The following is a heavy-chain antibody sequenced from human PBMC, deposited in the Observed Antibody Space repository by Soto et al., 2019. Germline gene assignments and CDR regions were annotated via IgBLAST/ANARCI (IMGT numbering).Heavy chain of an antibody. V-gene: IGHV1-8*01. J-gene: IGHJ6*02. D-gene: IGHD2-2*01. CDR3: ARGRSTKSLGYYYYYGMDV. CDR1: GYTFTSYD. CDR2: MNPNSGNT. Sequence: ASVKVSCKASGYTFTSYDINWVRQATGQGLEWMGWMNPNSGNTGYAQKFQGRVTMTRNTSISTAYMELSSLRSEDTAVYYCARGRSTKSLGYYYYYGMDVCGQGTTVTVSS.